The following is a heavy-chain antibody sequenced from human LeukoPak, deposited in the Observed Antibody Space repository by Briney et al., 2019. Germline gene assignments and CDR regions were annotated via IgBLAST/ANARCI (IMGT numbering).Heavy chain of an antibody. D-gene: IGHD6-13*01. CDR2: ISSSSSTI. CDR1: GFTFSSYS. J-gene: IGHJ6*02. Sequence: GSLRLSCAASGFTFSSYSMNWVRQAPGKGLEWVSYISSSSSTIYYADSVKDRFTISRDNAKNSLYLQMNSLRAEDTAVYYCARGDSSSWYLRDYYGMDVWGQGTTVTVSS. V-gene: IGHV3-48*04. CDR3: ARGDSSSWYLRDYYGMDV.